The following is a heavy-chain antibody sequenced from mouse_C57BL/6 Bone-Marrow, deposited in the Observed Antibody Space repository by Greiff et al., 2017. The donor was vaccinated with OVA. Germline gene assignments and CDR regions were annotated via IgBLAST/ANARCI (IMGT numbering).Heavy chain of an antibody. Sequence: VKLMESGAELVRPGASVKLSCKASGYTFTDYYINWVKQRPGQGLVWIVRLYPGRGNTYYNEKFKGQATLTAEKSSSPAYIQLSSLTAEDAAVYFCARGGYGSGGAWFAYWGQGTLVTVSA. D-gene: IGHD1-1*02. J-gene: IGHJ3*01. CDR3: ARGGYGSGGAWFAY. V-gene: IGHV1-76*01. CDR2: LYPGRGNT. CDR1: GYTFTDYY.